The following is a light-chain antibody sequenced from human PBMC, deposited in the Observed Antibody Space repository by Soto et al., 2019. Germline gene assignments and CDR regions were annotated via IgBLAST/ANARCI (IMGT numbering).Light chain of an antibody. Sequence: DIQMTQSPSSLSASVGDRVTITCRASQSISYYLNWYQQQPGKAPKLLIYAASSLQSGVPSRFSGSGSGTDFTLTISSLQPEAFETFYCQQSYSSPLTFGGGTKVEIK. CDR2: AAS. CDR1: QSISYY. V-gene: IGKV1-39*01. CDR3: QQSYSSPLT. J-gene: IGKJ4*01.